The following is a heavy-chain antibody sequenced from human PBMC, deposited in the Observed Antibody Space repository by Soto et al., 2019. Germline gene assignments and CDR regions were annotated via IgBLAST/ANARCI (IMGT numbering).Heavy chain of an antibody. Sequence: SETLSLTCTVSGGSISSSSYYWGWIRQPPGKGLEWIGSIYYSGSTYYNPSLTSRVTISVDTYKNQFSLKLSSVTAADTAVYYCARQEYYDSRGENLTSYYYYGMDVWGQGTTVTVYS. CDR2: IYYSGST. D-gene: IGHD3-22*01. V-gene: IGHV4-39*01. CDR3: ARQEYYDSRGENLTSYYYYGMDV. J-gene: IGHJ6*02. CDR1: GGSISSSSYY.